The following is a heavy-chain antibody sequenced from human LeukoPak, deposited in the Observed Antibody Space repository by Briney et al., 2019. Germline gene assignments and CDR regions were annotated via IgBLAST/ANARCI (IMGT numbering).Heavy chain of an antibody. CDR1: GFTFSSYS. D-gene: IGHD3-22*01. CDR3: ARDASVRPYYYDSSGYYGTSGAFDI. Sequence: PGGSLRLSCAASGFTFSSYSMNWVRQAPGKGLEWISSISSSSSYIYYADSVKGRFTISRDNAKNSLYLQMNSLRAEDTAVYYCARDASVRPYYYDSSGYYGTSGAFDIWGQGTMVTVSS. CDR2: ISSSSSYI. J-gene: IGHJ3*02. V-gene: IGHV3-21*01.